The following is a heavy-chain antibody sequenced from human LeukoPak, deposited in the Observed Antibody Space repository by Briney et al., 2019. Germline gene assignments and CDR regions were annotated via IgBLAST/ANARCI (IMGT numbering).Heavy chain of an antibody. V-gene: IGHV1-69*01. Sequence: GSSVKVSCKASGGTFSSYAISWVRQAPGQGLEWMGGIIPIFGTANYAQKFQGRVTITADESTSTAYMELSSLRSEDTAVYYCARAGVGYYGSGSYYNCAYWGQGTLVTVSS. CDR3: ARAGVGYYGSGSYYNCAY. CDR2: IIPIFGTA. D-gene: IGHD3-10*01. CDR1: GGTFSSYA. J-gene: IGHJ4*02.